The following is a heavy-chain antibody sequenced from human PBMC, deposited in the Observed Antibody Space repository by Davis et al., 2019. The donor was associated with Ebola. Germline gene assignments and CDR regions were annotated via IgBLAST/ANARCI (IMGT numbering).Heavy chain of an antibody. V-gene: IGHV3-30*04. Sequence: GGSLRLSCAASGFTFGSYSMHWVRQAPGKGLEWVAFVSFDGSTEYYADSVKGRFTISRDDAKDTLFLEMNSLRTEDTAVYYCATQGGYSNGGYFGFWGQGTLVTVSS. CDR3: ATQGGYSNGGYFGF. CDR1: GFTFGSYS. CDR2: VSFDGSTE. D-gene: IGHD4-11*01. J-gene: IGHJ4*02.